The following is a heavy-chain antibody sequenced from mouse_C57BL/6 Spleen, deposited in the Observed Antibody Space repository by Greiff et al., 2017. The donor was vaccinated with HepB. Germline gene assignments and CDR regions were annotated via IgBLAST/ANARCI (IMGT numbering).Heavy chain of an antibody. V-gene: IGHV14-1*01. J-gene: IGHJ3*01. CDR3: TTGSCYYGSSSWFAY. CDR2: IDPEDGDT. CDR1: GFNIKDYY. Sequence: VQLQQSGAELVRPGASVKLSCTASGFNIKDYYMHWVKQRPEQGLEWIGRIDPEDGDTEYAPKFQGKATMTADTSSNTAYLQLSSLTSEDTAVYYCTTGSCYYGSSSWFAYWGEGALVTVSA. D-gene: IGHD1-1*01.